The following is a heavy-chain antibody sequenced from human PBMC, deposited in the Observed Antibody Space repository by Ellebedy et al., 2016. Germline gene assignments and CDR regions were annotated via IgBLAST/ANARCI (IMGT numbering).Heavy chain of an antibody. CDR3: AGSWEWFEAYYYGMDV. D-gene: IGHD3-10*01. V-gene: IGHV4-34*01. J-gene: IGHJ6*02. CDR2: INYSGST. CDR1: GGSISNYH. Sequence: SETLSLTXTVSGGSISNYHCNWIRQPPGKGLEWIGEINYSGSTNYNPSLKSRVTISVDRSKNQFSLMLSSVTAADTAVYYCAGSWEWFEAYYYGMDVWGQGTTVTVSS.